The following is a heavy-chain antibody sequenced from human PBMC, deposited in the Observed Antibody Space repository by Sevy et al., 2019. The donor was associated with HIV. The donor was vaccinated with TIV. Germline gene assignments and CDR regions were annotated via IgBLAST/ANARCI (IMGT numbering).Heavy chain of an antibody. CDR1: GGTFSSYA. J-gene: IGHJ6*02. CDR3: ARVDCSSTSYFPYYYYGMDV. CDR2: IIPIFGTA. D-gene: IGHD2-2*01. V-gene: IGHV1-69*13. Sequence: ASVKVSCKASGGTFSSYAISWVRQAPGQGLEWMGGIIPIFGTANYAQKFQGRVTITADESTSTAYMELSSLRSEDTAVYYCARVDCSSTSYFPYYYYGMDVWGQGTTVTVSS.